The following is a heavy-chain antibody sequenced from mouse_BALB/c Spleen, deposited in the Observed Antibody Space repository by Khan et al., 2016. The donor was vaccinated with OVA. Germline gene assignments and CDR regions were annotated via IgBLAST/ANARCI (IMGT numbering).Heavy chain of an antibody. Sequence: IQLVQSGPELVKPGASVKMSCKASGYTFTSYVMHWVKQKSGLGLEWIGYIYPFNDDTKYNEKFKGKATLTSDKSSSTAYMELSSLTSEDSAVYYCAPVGNYYVSFAYWGQGTLVTVSA. CDR3: APVGNYYVSFAY. CDR2: IYPFNDDT. CDR1: GYTFTSYV. V-gene: IGHV1S136*01. D-gene: IGHD1-1*01. J-gene: IGHJ3*01.